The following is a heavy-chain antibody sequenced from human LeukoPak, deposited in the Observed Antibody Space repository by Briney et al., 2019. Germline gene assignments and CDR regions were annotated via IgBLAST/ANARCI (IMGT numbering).Heavy chain of an antibody. CDR1: GYTFTNYD. Sequence: GASVKISCKASGYTFTNYDINWVRQATGQGLEWIGWVNPNSGNTGYAQNFQGRVTMTRDTSISTAYMELSSLRSEDTAMYYCARHRLVVPAAKARGMDVWGQGTTVTVSS. V-gene: IGHV1-8*01. D-gene: IGHD2-2*01. CDR2: VNPNSGNT. CDR3: ARHRLVVPAAKARGMDV. J-gene: IGHJ6*02.